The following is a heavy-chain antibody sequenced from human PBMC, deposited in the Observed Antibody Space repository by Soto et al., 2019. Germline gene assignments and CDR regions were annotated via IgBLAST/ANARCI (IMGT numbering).Heavy chain of an antibody. CDR1: GGSISSYY. CDR2: IYYSGST. Sequence: SETLSLTCTVSGGSISSYYWSWIRQPPGKGLEWIGYIYYSGSTNYNPSLKSRVTISVDTSKNQFSLKLSSVTAADTAVYYCARDRVATIFSYWGQGTLVTVSS. V-gene: IGHV4-59*01. CDR3: ARDRVATIFSY. D-gene: IGHD5-12*01. J-gene: IGHJ4*02.